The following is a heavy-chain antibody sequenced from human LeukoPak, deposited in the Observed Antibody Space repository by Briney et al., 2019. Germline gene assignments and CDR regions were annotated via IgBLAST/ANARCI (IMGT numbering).Heavy chain of an antibody. J-gene: IGHJ4*02. CDR3: AKDRSCTNDICHGDFDY. V-gene: IGHV3-23*01. Sequence: GGSLRLSCAASGFTFSSYAVSWVRQAPGKGLEWVSSIIGSGGSTYSADSVEGRFTISRDNSKNKMYLEMNSLRAEDKAIYYCAKDRSCTNDICHGDFDYWGQGTLVTVSS. CDR2: IIGSGGST. CDR1: GFTFSSYA. D-gene: IGHD2-8*01.